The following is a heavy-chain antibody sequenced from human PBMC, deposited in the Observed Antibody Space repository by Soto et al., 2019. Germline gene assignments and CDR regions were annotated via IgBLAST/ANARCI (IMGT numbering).Heavy chain of an antibody. V-gene: IGHV1-18*01. CDR2: VSAYNGKS. CDR1: GYIFSNYG. J-gene: IGHJ6*02. Sequence: ASVKVSCKASGYIFSNYGISWMRQVPGQGLEWMGWVSAYNGKSNYTQKFQGRVTMTTDTSTSTAYMELRSLRSDDTAVYYCARDRGGYSYGYGSVWGQGTTVTV. CDR3: ARDRGGYSYGYGSV. D-gene: IGHD5-18*01.